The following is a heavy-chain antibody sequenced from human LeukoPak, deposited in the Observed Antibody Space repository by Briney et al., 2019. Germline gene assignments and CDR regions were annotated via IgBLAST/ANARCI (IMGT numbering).Heavy chain of an antibody. Sequence: SETLPLTCTVSGGSISSYYWSWIRQPPGKGLEWIGYIYYSGTTNYNPSLKSRVTILVDTSKNQFSLKLSSVTAADTAVYYCARHSTAGHSYGLFDYWGQGTLVTVYS. CDR3: ARHSTAGHSYGLFDY. CDR2: IYYSGTT. CDR1: GGSISSYY. J-gene: IGHJ4*02. V-gene: IGHV4-59*08. D-gene: IGHD5-18*01.